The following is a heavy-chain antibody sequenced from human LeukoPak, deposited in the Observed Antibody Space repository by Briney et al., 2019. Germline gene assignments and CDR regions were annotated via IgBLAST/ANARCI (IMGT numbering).Heavy chain of an antibody. Sequence: PSETLSLTCTVSGGSISNYYWSWLRPRAGKGLEWIGRIYTGGGTNYYPSVKSRVTMSVDTSKNQFSLKLSSVTAADTAVYYCARAHIVVVTAIFSPYYFDFWGQGTLVTVSS. CDR1: GGSISNYY. D-gene: IGHD2-21*02. V-gene: IGHV4-4*07. CDR3: ARAHIVVVTAIFSPYYFDF. CDR2: IYTGGGT. J-gene: IGHJ4*02.